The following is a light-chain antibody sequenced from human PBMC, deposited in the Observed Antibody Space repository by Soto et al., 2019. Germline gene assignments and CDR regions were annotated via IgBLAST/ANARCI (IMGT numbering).Light chain of an antibody. CDR3: QQYNSIGWT. V-gene: IGKV3-11*01. CDR2: DAT. CDR1: QSVSGY. Sequence: EIVLTQSPATLSLSPGERATLSCRASQSVSGYLAWYQQKPGQAPRLLIYDATNRATGIPARFSGSGSGTEFTLTISSLQPDDFATYYCQQYNSIGWTFGQGTKVDIK. J-gene: IGKJ1*01.